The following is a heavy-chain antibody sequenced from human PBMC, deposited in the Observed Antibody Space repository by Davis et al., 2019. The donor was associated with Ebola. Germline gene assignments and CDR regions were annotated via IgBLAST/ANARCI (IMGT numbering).Heavy chain of an antibody. V-gene: IGHV4-61*08. CDR1: GGSISSGGYY. CDR3: ARGRIAARLSLFDY. D-gene: IGHD6-6*01. Sequence: SETLSLTCTVSGGSISSGGYYWSWIRQHPGKGLEWIGYIYYSGSTNYNPSLKSRVTISVDTSKNQFSLKLRSVTAADTAVYYCARGRIAARLSLFDYWGQGTLVTVSS. CDR2: IYYSGST. J-gene: IGHJ4*02.